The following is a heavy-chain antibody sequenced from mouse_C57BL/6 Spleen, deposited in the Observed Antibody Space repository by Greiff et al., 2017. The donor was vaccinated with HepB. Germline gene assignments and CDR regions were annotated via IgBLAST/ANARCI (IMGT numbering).Heavy chain of an antibody. J-gene: IGHJ1*03. V-gene: IGHV1-52*01. D-gene: IGHD1-1*01. Sequence: QVQLQQPGAELVRPGSSVKLSCKASGYTFTSYWMHWVKQRPVQGLEWIGSIDPSASDTQYNQKFKGKATLTVDKSSSTAYMQLSSLTSEDSAVYYCARGGREDFDVWGTGTTLTVSS. CDR1: GYTFTSYW. CDR3: ARGGREDFDV. CDR2: IDPSASDT.